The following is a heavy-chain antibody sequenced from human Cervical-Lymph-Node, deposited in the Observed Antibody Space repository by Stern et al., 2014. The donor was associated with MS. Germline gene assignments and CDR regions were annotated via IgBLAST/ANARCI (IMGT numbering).Heavy chain of an antibody. Sequence: QVQLVESGAEVTKPGASVKVSCKTFGNTFTGYHLHWVRRALGPRLQWVGRLPPNTGVTNYARKFQGRVTMTRDTSLSTAYMELTRLTSDDTAVYYCARDPIGSGSGWFRYYALDVWGQGTTVTVSS. J-gene: IGHJ6*02. CDR1: GNTFTGYH. CDR2: LPPNTGVT. D-gene: IGHD6-19*01. V-gene: IGHV1-2*06. CDR3: ARDPIGSGSGWFRYYALDV.